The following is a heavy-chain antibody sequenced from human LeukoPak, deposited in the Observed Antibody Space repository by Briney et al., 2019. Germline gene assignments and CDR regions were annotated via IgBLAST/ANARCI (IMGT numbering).Heavy chain of an antibody. CDR1: GGTFSSYA. CDR3: ARDRRMATAIQYYFDY. D-gene: IGHD5-24*01. CDR2: IIPIFGTA. J-gene: IGHJ4*02. V-gene: IGHV1-69*01. Sequence: ASVKVSCKASGGTFSSYAISWVRQAPGQGLEWMGGIIPIFGTANYAQKFQSRVTITADESTSTAYMELSSLRSEDTAVYYCARDRRMATAIQYYFDYWGQGTLVTVSS.